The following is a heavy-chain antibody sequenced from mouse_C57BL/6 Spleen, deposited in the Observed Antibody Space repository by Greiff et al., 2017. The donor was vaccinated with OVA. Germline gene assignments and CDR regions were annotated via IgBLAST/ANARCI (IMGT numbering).Heavy chain of an antibody. CDR3: ARISLWYFDV. Sequence: EVQGVESGGGLVKPGGSLKLSCAASGFTFSDYGMHWVRQAPEKGLEWVAYISSGSSTIYYADTVKGRFTISRDNAKNPLFLQMTSLRSEDTAMYYCARISLWYFDVWGTGTTVTVSS. CDR1: GFTFSDYG. J-gene: IGHJ1*03. V-gene: IGHV5-17*01. CDR2: ISSGSSTI.